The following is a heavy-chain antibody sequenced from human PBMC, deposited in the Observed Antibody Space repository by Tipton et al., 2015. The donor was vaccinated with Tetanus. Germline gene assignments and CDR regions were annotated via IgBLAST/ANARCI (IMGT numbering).Heavy chain of an antibody. V-gene: IGHV4-31*03. J-gene: IGHJ5*02. CDR2: IFHTGGA. Sequence: TLSLTCTVSGGSVNIDDYYWTWIRQHPGKGLDWIGYIFHTGGADYNPSLKSRATISIDTSKNQFSLKLSSVTAADTAVYYCARVDDSVWGSPFDPWGQGVLVTVSS. CDR3: ARVDDSVWGSPFDP. CDR1: GGSVNIDDYY. D-gene: IGHD3-16*01.